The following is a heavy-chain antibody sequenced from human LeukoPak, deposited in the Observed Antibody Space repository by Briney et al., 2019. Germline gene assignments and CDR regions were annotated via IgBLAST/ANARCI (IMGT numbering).Heavy chain of an antibody. D-gene: IGHD2-2*02. CDR2: IYHSGST. CDR3: ARAQDCSSTSCYNPNWFDP. Sequence: SETLFLTCAVSGGSISSGGYSWSWIRQPPGKGLEWIGYIYHSGSTYYNPSLKSRVTISVDRSKNQFSLKLSSVTAADTAVYYCARAQDCSSTSCYNPNWFDPWGQGTLVTVSS. J-gene: IGHJ5*02. V-gene: IGHV4-30-2*01. CDR1: GGSISSGGYS.